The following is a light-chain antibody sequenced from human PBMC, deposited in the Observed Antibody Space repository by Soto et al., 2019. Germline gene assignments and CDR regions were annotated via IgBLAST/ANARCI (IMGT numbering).Light chain of an antibody. CDR1: SSNIGAGYD. CDR2: GNN. V-gene: IGLV1-40*01. J-gene: IGLJ1*01. CDR3: QSYDGSLSGSYV. Sequence: QAVVTQPPSVSGAPGQRVTISCTGSSSNIGAGYDVHWYQRLPGTAPKVLIYGNNNRPSGVPDRFSGSKSGTSASLAITGLQAEDEADYYCQSYDGSLSGSYVFGTGTKLTVL.